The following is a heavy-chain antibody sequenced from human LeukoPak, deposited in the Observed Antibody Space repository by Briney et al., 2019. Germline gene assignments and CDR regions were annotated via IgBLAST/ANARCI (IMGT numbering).Heavy chain of an antibody. CDR3: ARSVSLNYYDSGGHFDY. Sequence: ASVTVSCTASGYTFSDYYMNWVRQAPGQGLEWMGWINPNSGGIRYAQKFQGRVTMTRDTAISTVYMELSSLRSDDTAVYSCARSVSLNYYDSGGHFDYWGQGTLVTVSS. V-gene: IGHV1-2*02. J-gene: IGHJ4*02. CDR1: GYTFSDYY. CDR2: INPNSGGI. D-gene: IGHD3-22*01.